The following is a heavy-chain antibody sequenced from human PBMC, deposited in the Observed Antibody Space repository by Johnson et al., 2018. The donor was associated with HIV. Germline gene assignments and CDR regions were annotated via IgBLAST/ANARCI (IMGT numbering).Heavy chain of an antibody. D-gene: IGHD3-10*01. CDR3: ARNRGDSPPDAFDI. CDR1: GFTFSSYA. V-gene: IGHV3-30*14. J-gene: IGHJ3*02. Sequence: QVLLLESGGGVVQPGRSLRLSCAASGFTFSSYAMHWVRQAPGKGLEWVAVIPYDGSNKYYADSVKGRFTIYRDTSKNTLYLQMGSLRAEDMAVYYCARNRGDSPPDAFDIWGQGTMVTVSS. CDR2: IPYDGSNK.